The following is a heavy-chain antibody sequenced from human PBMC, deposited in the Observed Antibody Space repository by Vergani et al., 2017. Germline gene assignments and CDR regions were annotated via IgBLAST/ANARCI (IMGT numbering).Heavy chain of an antibody. CDR2: IYYSGTT. J-gene: IGHJ6*02. CDR3: ARVSSSMFRGIVSYYYYGIDV. V-gene: IGHV4-59*01. Sequence: QVQLQESGPGLVKPSETLSPTCTVPGGPISSYYCSWIRQPSGKGLECIGYIYYSGTTAYNPSLKSRVTMSVDTSKNQFSLKLSSVTAADTAVYYFARVSSSMFRGIVSYYYYGIDVWGQGTTVTVSS. D-gene: IGHD3-10*01. CDR1: GGPISSYY.